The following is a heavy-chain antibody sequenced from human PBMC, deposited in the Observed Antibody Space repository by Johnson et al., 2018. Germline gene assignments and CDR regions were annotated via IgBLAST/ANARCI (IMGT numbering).Heavy chain of an antibody. V-gene: IGHV1-69*12. CDR1: GGTFSSYA. CDR2: IIPMFGTT. CDR3: AREVSAVGIAPAEYFQH. J-gene: IGHJ1*01. Sequence: QVQLVQSGAEVKKPGSSVKVSCKASGGTFSSYAISWVRQAPGQGLEWMGGIIPMFGTTNYAQKFQGRVTIIADESTCTADMGRSSLGSEDTAVYYCAREVSAVGIAPAEYFQHWGQGTLVTVSS. D-gene: IGHD6-13*01.